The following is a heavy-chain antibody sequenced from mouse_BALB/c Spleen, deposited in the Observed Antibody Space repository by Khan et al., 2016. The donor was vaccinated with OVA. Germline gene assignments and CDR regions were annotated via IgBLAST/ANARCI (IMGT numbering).Heavy chain of an antibody. CDR3: SRLAATAWFAY. V-gene: IGHV9-3-1*01. J-gene: IGHJ3*01. Sequence: QIQLVQSGPELKKPGETVKISCKASGYTFTNYGMNWVKQAPGKGLKWMGWINTYTGEPTYADDFKGRFAFSLETSARTAYLQINNLKYEDTSTYFCSRLAATAWFAYWGQWTLVTVSA. CDR2: INTYTGEP. CDR1: GYTFTNYG. D-gene: IGHD1-2*01.